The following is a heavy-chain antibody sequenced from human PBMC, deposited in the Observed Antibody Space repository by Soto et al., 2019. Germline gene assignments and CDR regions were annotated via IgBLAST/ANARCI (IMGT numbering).Heavy chain of an antibody. CDR2: VYSSGRT. CDR1: GVSIINNY. CDR3: ARREDPFAF. V-gene: IGHV4-4*07. J-gene: IGHJ4*02. Sequence: QVQLQESGPGLVKPSETLSLTCAVSGVSIINNYWTWIRQPAGKGLEWLGRVYSSGRTTYNPSLKSRLPTSVDTSKNQFSLHLSSVTAADTAVYYCARREDPFAFWCRGMLVTVSS.